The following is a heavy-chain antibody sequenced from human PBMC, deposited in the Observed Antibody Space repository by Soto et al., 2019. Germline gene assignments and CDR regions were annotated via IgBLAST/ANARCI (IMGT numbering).Heavy chain of an antibody. CDR3: ARRGYYYYGMDV. J-gene: IGHJ6*02. CDR1: GGSFSGYY. CDR2: INHSGST. Sequence: QVQLQQWGAGLLKPSETLSLTCAVYGGSFSGYYWSWIRQPPGKGLEWIGEINHSGSTNYNPSLKSRVTISVDTSKNQFSLKLSSVTAADTAVYCCARRGYYYYGMDVWGQGTTVTVSS. V-gene: IGHV4-34*01.